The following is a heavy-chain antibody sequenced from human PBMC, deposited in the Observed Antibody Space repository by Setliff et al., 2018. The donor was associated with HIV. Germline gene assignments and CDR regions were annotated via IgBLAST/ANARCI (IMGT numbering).Heavy chain of an antibody. V-gene: IGHV3-30*03. CDR2: ISYDRSNK. D-gene: IGHD3-10*01. Sequence: PGGSLRLSCPASGFTFSTYGMHWLRQAPGKGLEWVALISYDRSNKYYADSVKGRFTISRDNARNSLFLQINSLRAEDTAVYYCARARGDFLGNYFDYWGQGTLVTVSS. J-gene: IGHJ4*02. CDR1: GFTFSTYG. CDR3: ARARGDFLGNYFDY.